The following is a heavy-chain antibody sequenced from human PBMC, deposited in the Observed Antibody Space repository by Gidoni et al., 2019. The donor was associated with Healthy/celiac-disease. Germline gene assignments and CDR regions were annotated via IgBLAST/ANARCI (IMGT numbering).Heavy chain of an antibody. V-gene: IGHV3-9*01. Sequence: EVQLVESGGGLVQPGRSLRLSCAAAGFTFDAYAMHWVRQAPGKGLEWVSGISWNSGSIGYADSVKGRFTISRDNAKNSLYLQMNSLRAEDTALYYCAKAPTAVEMATIGFDYWGQGTLVTVSS. CDR3: AKAPTAVEMATIGFDY. CDR2: ISWNSGSI. CDR1: GFTFDAYA. J-gene: IGHJ4*02. D-gene: IGHD5-12*01.